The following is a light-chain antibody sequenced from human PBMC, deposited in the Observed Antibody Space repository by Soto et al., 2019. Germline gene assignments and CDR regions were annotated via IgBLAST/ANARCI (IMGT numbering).Light chain of an antibody. J-gene: IGKJ3*01. V-gene: IGKV3-15*01. CDR3: QQYNNWPSILT. CDR2: GAS. CDR1: QSISTN. Sequence: EIVMTQSPATLSVSPGERAMLSCRASQSISTNVAWYQQKPGQTPRLLIYGASTRAADIPGRFSGSGSGTEFTLTISSLQSEACAVYYCQQYNNWPSILTFGTGTKVEIK.